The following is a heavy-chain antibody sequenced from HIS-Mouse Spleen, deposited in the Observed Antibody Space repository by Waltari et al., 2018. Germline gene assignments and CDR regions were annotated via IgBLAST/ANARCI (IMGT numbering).Heavy chain of an antibody. CDR1: GGSISSSSYY. D-gene: IGHD6-13*01. CDR3: AREIPYSSSWYDWYFDL. Sequence: QLQLQESGPGLVKPSETLSLTCTVSGGSISSSSYYWGWIRQPPGKGLEGIGSIYYSGSTYYNPSPKSRVHISVDTSKNQLSLKLSSVTAADTAVYYCAREIPYSSSWYDWYFDLWGRGTLVTVSS. CDR2: IYYSGST. J-gene: IGHJ2*01. V-gene: IGHV4-39*07.